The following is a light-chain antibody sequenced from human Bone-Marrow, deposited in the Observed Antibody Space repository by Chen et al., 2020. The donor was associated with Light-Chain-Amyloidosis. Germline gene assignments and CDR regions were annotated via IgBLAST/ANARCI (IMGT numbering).Light chain of an antibody. CDR2: EAT. V-gene: IGLV2-8*01. CDR1: SSDVACYNY. Sequence: QSALTQPPSASGPPRPSPTISCPGTSSDVACYNYVSWYQHHPGTAPKLIIYEATQRPSGVPDRFSGSQSDNTASRTVSGLQAEDEADYYCRSYAGSSNYVFGTGTKVTVL. CDR3: RSYAGSSNYV. J-gene: IGLJ1*01.